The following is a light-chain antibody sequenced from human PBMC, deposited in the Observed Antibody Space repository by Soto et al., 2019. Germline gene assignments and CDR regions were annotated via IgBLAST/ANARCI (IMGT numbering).Light chain of an antibody. CDR3: QQYKNWPPT. CDR2: GAS. Sequence: EIVMTQSPATLSVSPGERATLSCRASQSVITSLAWYQQKPGQAPRLPIYGASTRATGIPARFSGSESGTEFTLTISSLQSEDFAVYYCQQYKNWPPTFGGGTKVEIK. V-gene: IGKV3-15*01. CDR1: QSVITS. J-gene: IGKJ4*01.